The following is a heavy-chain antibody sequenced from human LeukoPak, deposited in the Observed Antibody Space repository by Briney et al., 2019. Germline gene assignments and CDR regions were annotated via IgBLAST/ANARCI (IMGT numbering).Heavy chain of an antibody. CDR1: GFTFSSYA. CDR3: ARSSGGYLYNWFDP. CDR2: ISYDGSNK. J-gene: IGHJ5*02. Sequence: PGGSLRLSCAASGFTFSSYAMHWVRQAPGKGLQWVAVISYDGSNKYYADSVKGRFTFSRDNSKNTLYLQMNSLRAEDTAVYYCARSSGGYLYNWFDPWGQGTLVTVSS. D-gene: IGHD3-22*01. V-gene: IGHV3-30*14.